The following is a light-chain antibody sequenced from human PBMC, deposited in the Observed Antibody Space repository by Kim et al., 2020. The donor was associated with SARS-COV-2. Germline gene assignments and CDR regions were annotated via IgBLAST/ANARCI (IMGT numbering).Light chain of an antibody. J-gene: IGLJ2*01. CDR1: SGHSSNA. CDR3: QTWGTDIVI. V-gene: IGLV4-69*01. Sequence: QLVLTQSPSASASLGASVKLTCTLTSGHSSNAIAWHQQQPEKGPRFLMKLDSVGSHIKGDGIPDRFSGSSSGAERYLTISSLQSEDEADYYCQTWGTDIVIFGGGTKLTVL. CDR2: LDSVGSH.